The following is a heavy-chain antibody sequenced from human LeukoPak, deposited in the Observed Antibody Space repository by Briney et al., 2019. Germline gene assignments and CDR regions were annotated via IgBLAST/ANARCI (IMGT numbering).Heavy chain of an antibody. CDR3: ARLRTRRGWERGKWFHP. Sequence: PSETLSLTCTVSGGSITSYYWSRIRQPAGKRLEWIGLIYTSGVTKYNPSLKSRATVSVDRSKNQFSLRLSSVTAADTAVYYCARLRTRRGWERGKWFHPWGQGTLVTVSS. CDR2: IYTSGVT. J-gene: IGHJ5*02. CDR1: GGSITSYY. V-gene: IGHV4-4*07. D-gene: IGHD6-19*01.